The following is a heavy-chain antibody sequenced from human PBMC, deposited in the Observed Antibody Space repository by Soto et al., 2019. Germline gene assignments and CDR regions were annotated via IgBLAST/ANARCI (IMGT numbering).Heavy chain of an antibody. V-gene: IGHV3-23*01. CDR2: ISGSGRTT. J-gene: IGHJ4*02. D-gene: IGHD3-3*01. CDR1: GCIFSDYA. CDR3: AKMFGVVIIGGLDF. Sequence: GGSLRLSCAASGCIFSDYAMTWFRQAPGKGLEWVSGISGSGRTTYYADSVKGRFTISRDNTKNTLNLQMNSLRAEDTAVYYCAKMFGVVIIGGLDFWGQGTLVTVS.